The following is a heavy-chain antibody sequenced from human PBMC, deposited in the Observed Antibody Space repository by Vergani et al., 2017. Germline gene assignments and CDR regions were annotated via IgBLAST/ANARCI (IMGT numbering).Heavy chain of an antibody. J-gene: IGHJ4*02. CDR2: IIPIVGTA. CDR3: ASDGHIAVAGTPFDY. V-gene: IGHV1-69*01. D-gene: IGHD6-19*01. CDR1: GGTFSSYA. Sequence: QVQLVQSGAEVKKPGSSVKVSCKASGGTFSSYAISWVRQAPGQGLEWMGGIIPIVGTANYAQKFQGRVTITADESTSTAYMELSSLRSEETAVYYCASDGHIAVAGTPFDYWGQGTLVTVSS.